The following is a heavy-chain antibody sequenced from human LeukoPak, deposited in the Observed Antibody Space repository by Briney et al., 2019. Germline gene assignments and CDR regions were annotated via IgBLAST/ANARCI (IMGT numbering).Heavy chain of an antibody. CDR1: GFSLTNNY. Sequence: ASVKVSCKAFGFSLTNNYMHWVRQAPGQGLEWMGWISAYNGNTNYAQKLQGRVTMTTDTSTSTAYMELRGLRSDDTAVYYCARSIQYGDYTFDYWGQGTLVTVSS. V-gene: IGHV1-18*04. CDR2: ISAYNGNT. CDR3: ARSIQYGDYTFDY. D-gene: IGHD4-17*01. J-gene: IGHJ4*02.